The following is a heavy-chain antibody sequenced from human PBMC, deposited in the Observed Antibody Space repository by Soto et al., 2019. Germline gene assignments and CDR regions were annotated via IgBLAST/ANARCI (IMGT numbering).Heavy chain of an antibody. CDR3: VRVAGSASWYETDSWGQGILVTVSSGMDV. Sequence: PSETLSLTCAVSGYSISSGYYWGWIRQPPGKGLEWLGTTYYGASSYYNPSLRSRITILLDASTNQLSLKLSSVTAADTAVYFCVRVAGSASWYETDSWGQGILVTVSSGMDVWGQGTTVTVSS. J-gene: IGHJ6*02. CDR2: TYYGASS. CDR1: GYSISSGYY. V-gene: IGHV4-38-2*01. D-gene: IGHD6-13*01.